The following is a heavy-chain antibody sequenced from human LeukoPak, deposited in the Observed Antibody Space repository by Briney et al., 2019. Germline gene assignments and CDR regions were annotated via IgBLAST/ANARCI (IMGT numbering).Heavy chain of an antibody. J-gene: IGHJ4*02. CDR1: GLTFRNYG. V-gene: IGHV3-33*06. Sequence: GGSLRLSCAASGLTFRNYGMHWVRQAPGKGLEWAAVIWYDGSNQYYLDSVKGRFTVSRDNAKNTLYLQMNSLRAEDTAVYYCAKGSWSSGWHGPIGDLTFDYWGQGTLVTVSS. CDR3: AKGSWSSGWHGPIGDLTFDY. D-gene: IGHD6-19*01. CDR2: IWYDGSNQ.